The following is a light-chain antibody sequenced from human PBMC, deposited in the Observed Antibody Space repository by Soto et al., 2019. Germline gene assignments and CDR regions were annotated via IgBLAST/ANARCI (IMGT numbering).Light chain of an antibody. CDR2: SND. CDR3: AAWDDSLNGPV. V-gene: IGLV1-44*01. CDR1: SSNIGRNT. J-gene: IGLJ2*01. Sequence: QSVLTQPPSASGTPGQRVTISCSGGSSNIGRNTVNWYQLLPGTAPKLLIYSNDRRSSGVPDRFSGSKSGTSASLAISGLQSEDEADYYCAAWDDSLNGPVFGGGTKLTVL.